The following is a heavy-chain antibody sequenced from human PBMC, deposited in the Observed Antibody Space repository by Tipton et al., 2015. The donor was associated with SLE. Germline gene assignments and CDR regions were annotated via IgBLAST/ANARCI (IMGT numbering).Heavy chain of an antibody. CDR3: ARAHILTPLELDY. D-gene: IGHD3-9*01. Sequence: LRLSCAASGFTFSSCIMNWVRQAPGKGLEWVGTVYYTGNTFYNPSLKSRVTISVDTSKNQFSLNLNSVTAADTAIYYCARAHILTPLELDYWGQGTLVTVSS. J-gene: IGHJ4*02. CDR2: VYYTGNT. V-gene: IGHV4-39*07. CDR1: GFTFSSCIM.